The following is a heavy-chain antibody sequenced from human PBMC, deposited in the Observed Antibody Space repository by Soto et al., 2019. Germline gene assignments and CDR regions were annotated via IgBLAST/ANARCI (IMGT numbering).Heavy chain of an antibody. V-gene: IGHV4-4*02. CDR1: GGSISSSNW. Sequence: PSETLSLTCAVSGGSISSSNWWSWVRQPPGKGLEWIGEIYHSGSTNYNPSLKSRVTISVDTSKNQFSLKLSSVTAADTAVYYCARGFPGVLLWFRTHATHDAFVIWGQGTMVT. CDR2: IYHSGST. D-gene: IGHD3-10*01. J-gene: IGHJ3*02. CDR3: ARGFPGVLLWFRTHATHDAFVI.